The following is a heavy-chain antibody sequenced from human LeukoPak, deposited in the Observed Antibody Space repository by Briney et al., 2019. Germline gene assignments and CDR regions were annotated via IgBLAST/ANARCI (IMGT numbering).Heavy chain of an antibody. Sequence: ASVKVSCKASGYTFTGYYMHWVRQAPGQGLEWMGIINPRSGSSTYAQTFRGRVTMTRDTSTDTVYMELRTLRSEDTAVYFCVRSSTGTDAFFDYWGQGTLVTVPS. CDR2: INPRSGSS. CDR3: VRSSTGTDAFFDY. CDR1: GYTFTGYY. V-gene: IGHV1-46*01. J-gene: IGHJ4*02. D-gene: IGHD1-1*01.